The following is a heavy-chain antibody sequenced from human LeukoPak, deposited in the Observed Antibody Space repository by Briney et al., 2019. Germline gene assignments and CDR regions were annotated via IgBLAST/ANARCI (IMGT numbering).Heavy chain of an antibody. CDR3: ARGSRWLQLGPFDY. V-gene: IGHV3-30*01. J-gene: IGHJ4*02. CDR1: GFTFSSYT. D-gene: IGHD5-24*01. Sequence: PGGSLRLSCAAPGFTFSSYTMHWVRQAPGKGLEWVAVMSYDGSDNYYADSVKGRFTISRDNSRTTVYLQMNSLRAEDTAVYYCARGSRWLQLGPFDYWGQGTLVTVSS. CDR2: MSYDGSDN.